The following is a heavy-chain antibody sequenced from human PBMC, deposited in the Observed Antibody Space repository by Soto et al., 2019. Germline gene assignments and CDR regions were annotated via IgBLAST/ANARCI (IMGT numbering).Heavy chain of an antibody. Sequence: QVQVVQSGAEVKKPGASVKVSCKASGYTFSTYGMHRVRQAPGQSLEWMGWLNGGTGQTRYSQRFQDRVIITGDTSASTGYMELRSLRSEDTAVYYCARGKGMEENYFYYGMDIWGQGTTVTVSS. CDR3: ARGKGMEENYFYYGMDI. D-gene: IGHD3-10*01. V-gene: IGHV1-3*01. J-gene: IGHJ6*02. CDR2: LNGGTGQT. CDR1: GYTFSTYG.